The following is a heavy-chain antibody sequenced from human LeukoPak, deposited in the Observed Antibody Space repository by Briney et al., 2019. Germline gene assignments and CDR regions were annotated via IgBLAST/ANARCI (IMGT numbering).Heavy chain of an antibody. CDR2: INQDGSEK. Sequence: PGGSLRLSCAASGFMLSTYWMSWVRQAPGKGLEWVATINQDGSEKYYVDSVKGRFTISRDSAKNSLYLQMHSLRAEDTAFYHCARVAYPLRFIDYWGQGTLVTVSS. J-gene: IGHJ4*02. CDR1: GFMLSTYW. D-gene: IGHD3-16*01. V-gene: IGHV3-7*03. CDR3: ARVAYPLRFIDY.